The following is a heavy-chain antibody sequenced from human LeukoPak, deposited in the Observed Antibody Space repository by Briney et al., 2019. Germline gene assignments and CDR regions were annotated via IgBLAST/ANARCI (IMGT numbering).Heavy chain of an antibody. CDR3: ARRGILTGFLFDY. J-gene: IGHJ4*02. V-gene: IGHV4-34*01. D-gene: IGHD3-9*01. Sequence: SETLSLTCAVYGGSFSGYYWSWIRQPPGKGLEWIGEINHSGSTNYNPSLKSRVTVSVDTSKNQFSLKLSSVTAADTAVYYCARRGILTGFLFDYWGQGTLVTVSS. CDR1: GGSFSGYY. CDR2: INHSGST.